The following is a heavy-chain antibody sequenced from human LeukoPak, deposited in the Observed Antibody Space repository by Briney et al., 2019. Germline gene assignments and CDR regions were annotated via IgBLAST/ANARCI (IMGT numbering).Heavy chain of an antibody. CDR3: ARTVRGYRDCGPFDY. J-gene: IGHJ4*02. V-gene: IGHV4-59*01. D-gene: IGHD5-12*01. CDR2: IYYSGST. Sequence: SETLSLTCTVSGGSISTYYWSWIRQPPGKGLEWIGYIYYSGSTNYNPSLKSRVTISVDTSKNQFSLGLSSVTAADTAVYYCARTVRGYRDCGPFDYWGQGTLVTVSS. CDR1: GGSISTYY.